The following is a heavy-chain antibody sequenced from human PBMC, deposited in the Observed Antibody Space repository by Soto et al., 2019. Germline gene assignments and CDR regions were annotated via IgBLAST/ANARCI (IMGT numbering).Heavy chain of an antibody. CDR1: GGSITRGGYS. V-gene: IGHV4-30-2*01. CDR3: ARVGCGTTSCYTRWSDP. J-gene: IGHJ5*02. CDR2: IFHTGST. Sequence: PSETLSLTCAVSGGSITRGGYSWSWIRQPLGKGLQWIGNIFHTGSTSYNPSLKSRVTISVDRSKNEFSLNLSSATTADTAVNYCARVGCGTTSCYTRWSDPWGQGALVTVSS. D-gene: IGHD2-2*02.